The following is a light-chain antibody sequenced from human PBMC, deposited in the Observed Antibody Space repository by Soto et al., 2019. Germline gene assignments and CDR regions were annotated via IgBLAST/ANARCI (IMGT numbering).Light chain of an antibody. J-gene: IGKJ4*01. V-gene: IGKV3-20*01. CDR2: DAS. CDR3: QQFSSYPLT. Sequence: EIVFTQSPDTLSLSPGERATLSCRASQSVSSSYLAWYQQKPGQAPRLLIYDASSRATGIPDRFSGGGSGTDFTLTISRLEPEDFAVYYCQQFSSYPLTFGGGTKVDIK. CDR1: QSVSSSY.